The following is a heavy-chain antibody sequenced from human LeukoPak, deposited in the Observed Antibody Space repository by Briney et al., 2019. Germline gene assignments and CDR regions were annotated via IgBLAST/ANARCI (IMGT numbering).Heavy chain of an antibody. CDR1: GGSFSGYY. Sequence: SETLSLTCAVYGGSFSGYYWSWIRQPPGKGLEWIGEINHSGSTNYNPSLKSRVTISVDTSKNRFSLKLSSVTAADTAVYYCARGRKFRLYSSGWYVKIGDWFDPWGQGTLVTVSS. J-gene: IGHJ5*02. V-gene: IGHV4-34*01. CDR3: ARGRKFRLYSSGWYVKIGDWFDP. CDR2: INHSGST. D-gene: IGHD6-19*01.